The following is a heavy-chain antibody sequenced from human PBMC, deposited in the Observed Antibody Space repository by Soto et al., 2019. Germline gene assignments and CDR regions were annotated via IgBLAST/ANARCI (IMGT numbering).Heavy chain of an antibody. Sequence: PGGSLRLSCAASEFTFRTYTMNWVRQAPGKGLEWVSSISSRSNDIYYADSVKGRFTVSRDNAKKSLYLQMNSLRAEDTAVYYCAPLAAPDFDYWGHETLVTVSS. J-gene: IGHJ4*01. V-gene: IGHV3-21*01. CDR1: EFTFRTYT. D-gene: IGHD6-25*01. CDR3: APLAAPDFDY. CDR2: ISSRSNDI.